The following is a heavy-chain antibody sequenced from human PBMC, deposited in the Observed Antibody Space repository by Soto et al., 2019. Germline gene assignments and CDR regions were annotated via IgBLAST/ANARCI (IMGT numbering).Heavy chain of an antibody. J-gene: IGHJ6*03. CDR2: IYPGDSDT. CDR3: ARQSSWSGYYNYYYYYMDV. Sequence: GESLKISCKGSGYSFTSYWIGWVRQMPGKGLEWMGIIYPGDSDTRYSPSFQGQVTISADKSISTAYLQWSSLKASDTAMYYCARQSSWSGYYNYYYYYMDVWGKGTTVTVSS. V-gene: IGHV5-51*01. D-gene: IGHD3-3*01. CDR1: GYSFTSYW.